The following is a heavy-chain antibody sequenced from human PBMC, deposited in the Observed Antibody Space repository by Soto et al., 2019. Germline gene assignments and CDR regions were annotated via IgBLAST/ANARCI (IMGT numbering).Heavy chain of an antibody. CDR3: VRDRPSITNTLHVNW. CDR1: GVTFSTCW. V-gene: IGHV3-74*01. D-gene: IGHD3-10*01. J-gene: IGHJ5*01. CDR2: TNSDASNT. Sequence: EGYLRVSCGASGVTFSTCWMLWIRLVPGKGLEWVSRTNSDASNTYYADSVKGRFTISRDNAKNTLHLEMNSLRAEETAVYYCVRDRPSITNTLHVNW.